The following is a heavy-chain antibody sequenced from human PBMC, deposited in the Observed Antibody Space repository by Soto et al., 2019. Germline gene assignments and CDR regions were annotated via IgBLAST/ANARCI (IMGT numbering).Heavy chain of an antibody. D-gene: IGHD3-22*01. Sequence: SETLSLTCTVSGGSISSYYWSWIRQPPGKGLEWIGYIYYSGSTNYNPSLKSRVTISVDTSKNQFSLKLSSVTAADTAVYYCARLNYYDSSGYPTPSVDPWGQGTLVTVSS. CDR1: GGSISSYY. V-gene: IGHV4-59*01. J-gene: IGHJ5*02. CDR3: ARLNYYDSSGYPTPSVDP. CDR2: IYYSGST.